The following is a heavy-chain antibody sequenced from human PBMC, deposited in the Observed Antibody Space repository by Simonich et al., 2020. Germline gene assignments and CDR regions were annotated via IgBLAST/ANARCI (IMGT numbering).Heavy chain of an antibody. CDR1: GFTFDDYA. D-gene: IGHD3-10*01. Sequence: EVQLVESGGGLVQPGSSLRLSCAASGFTFDDYAMHWVRQDPGKVLKLVSGNSWNSGGIGYADSGKGRFTISRDNAKNSLYLQMNSLRADDTALYYCAKDKGAYYGSGSPVYWGQGTLVTVSS. CDR3: AKDKGAYYGSGSPVY. CDR2: NSWNSGGI. J-gene: IGHJ4*02. V-gene: IGHV3-9*01.